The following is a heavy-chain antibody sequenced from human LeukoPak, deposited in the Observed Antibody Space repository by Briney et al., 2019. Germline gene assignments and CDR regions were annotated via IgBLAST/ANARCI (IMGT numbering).Heavy chain of an antibody. CDR2: IYYGGST. D-gene: IGHD3-3*01. Sequence: SETLSLTCTVSGDSVNTNNFYWGWIRQPPGKGLEYIGSIYYGGSTYYNPSLKSRVTISIDTSKNQFSLKLSSVTAADTAVYYCARDGRFNWFDPWGQGTLVTVSS. CDR3: ARDGRFNWFDP. J-gene: IGHJ5*02. V-gene: IGHV4-39*02. CDR1: GDSVNTNNFY.